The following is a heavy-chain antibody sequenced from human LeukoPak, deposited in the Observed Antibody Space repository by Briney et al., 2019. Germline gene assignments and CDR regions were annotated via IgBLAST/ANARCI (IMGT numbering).Heavy chain of an antibody. CDR2: INHNGNVN. Sequence: GGSLRLSCAASGFTFSSYWMNWARQAPGKGLEWVASINHNGNVNYYVDSVKGRFTISRNNAKNSLYLQMSNLRAEDTAVYFCARGGGLDVWGQGATVTVSS. CDR3: ARGGGLDV. D-gene: IGHD3-16*01. J-gene: IGHJ6*02. V-gene: IGHV3-7*03. CDR1: GFTFSSYW.